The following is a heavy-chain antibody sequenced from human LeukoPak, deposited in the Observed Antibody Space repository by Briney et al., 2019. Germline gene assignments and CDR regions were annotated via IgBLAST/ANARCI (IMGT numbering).Heavy chain of an antibody. J-gene: IGHJ4*02. CDR2: IRSKAFGGTA. D-gene: IGHD4-11*01. CDR3: TRGPYNNVVNLDY. CDR1: GFTFGDYA. Sequence: GGSLRLSCTTSGFTFGDYAMSWVRQAPGKGLEWVGFIRSKAFGGTAEYAASVKGRFTISRDDSKNIAYLQMNSLKTEDTAVYYCTRGPYNNVVNLDYWGQGTLVSASS. V-gene: IGHV3-49*04.